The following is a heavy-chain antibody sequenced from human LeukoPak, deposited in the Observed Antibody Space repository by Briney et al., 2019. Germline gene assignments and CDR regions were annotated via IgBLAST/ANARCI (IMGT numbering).Heavy chain of an antibody. CDR1: GFTFSSYA. Sequence: GRSPRLSCAASGFTFSSYAMHWVRQAPGRGLEWVAVISDDGRNIYYADSVKGRFTISSDNSKNTLYLQMNSLRAEDTAVYYCARAKLSDTFDYWGQGTLVTVSS. V-gene: IGHV3-30*04. CDR2: ISDDGRNI. J-gene: IGHJ4*02. CDR3: ARAKLSDTFDY. D-gene: IGHD1-7*01.